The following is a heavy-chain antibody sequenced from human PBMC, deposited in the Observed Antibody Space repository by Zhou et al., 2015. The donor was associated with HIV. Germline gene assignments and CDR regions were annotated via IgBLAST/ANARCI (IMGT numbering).Heavy chain of an antibody. CDR2: IIPMYEIT. Sequence: LMQSGTEVTKPGSSVKVSCKASRGTFSDSEISWVRQAPGQGLQWMGKIIPMYEITDYAQEFRGRLTITADRSTSAAYMELSSLKSEDAAVYYCTRSSGNYDYAFDIWGQGTKVIVAS. D-gene: IGHD3-22*01. V-gene: IGHV1-69*04. J-gene: IGHJ3*02. CDR3: TRSSGNYDYAFDI. CDR1: RGTFSDSE.